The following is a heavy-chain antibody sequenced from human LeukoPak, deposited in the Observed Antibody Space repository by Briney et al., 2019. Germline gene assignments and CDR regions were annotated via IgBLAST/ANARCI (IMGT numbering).Heavy chain of an antibody. V-gene: IGHV1-8*01. Sequence: ASVKVSCKASGYTFTSYDINWVRQATGQGLEWMGWMNPISGNTGHAQKFQGRVTMTRDTSISTAYMELSRLTSDDTAVYYCARGVVGTYYYYYMDVWGKGTTVTVSS. CDR1: GYTFTSYD. CDR3: ARGVVGTYYYYYMDV. CDR2: MNPISGNT. J-gene: IGHJ6*03. D-gene: IGHD2-2*01.